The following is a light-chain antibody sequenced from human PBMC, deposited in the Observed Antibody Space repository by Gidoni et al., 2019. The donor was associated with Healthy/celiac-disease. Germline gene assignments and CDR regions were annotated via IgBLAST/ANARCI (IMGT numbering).Light chain of an antibody. CDR3: LQDYNYPPT. Sequence: AIQMTKSPSSLSASVGDRVPITCRASQGMRNDLGWYQQKAGKAPKPLIYAASSLQSGVPSRFSGSGSGTDFTLTISSLQPEDFATYYCLQDYNYPPTFGQGTKVEIK. V-gene: IGKV1-6*01. CDR2: AAS. J-gene: IGKJ1*01. CDR1: QGMRND.